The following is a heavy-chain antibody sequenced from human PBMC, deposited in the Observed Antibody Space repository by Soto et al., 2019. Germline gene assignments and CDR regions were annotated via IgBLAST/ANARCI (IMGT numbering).Heavy chain of an antibody. V-gene: IGHV4-59*01. CDR2: TSYTGNT. CDR3: ARDMHAGFTHYFDL. CDR1: GGPITSYH. Sequence: EPLTLTWIVSGGPITSYHGAWIRQFPGKGLELIAYTSYTGNTNYYPSLQSRVTISIDTSKKQLSLNMNSMTAADTAVYYCARDMHAGFTHYFDLWGQGTLVTVSS. J-gene: IGHJ5*02. D-gene: IGHD1-26*01.